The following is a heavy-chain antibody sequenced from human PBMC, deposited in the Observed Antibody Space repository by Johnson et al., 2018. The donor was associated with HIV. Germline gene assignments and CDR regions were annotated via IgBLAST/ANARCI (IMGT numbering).Heavy chain of an antibody. CDR1: GFNVSSNY. J-gene: IGHJ3*02. Sequence: MQLVESGGGLVQPGGSLRLSCVVSGFNVSSNYMSWVRQAPGKGLEWVSAISGSGGSTYYADSVKGRFPISRDNSKNTLYLQMNSRRAEDTAVYYCARDGVRDGVRIHAFDIWGQGTMVTVSS. CDR3: ARDGVRDGVRIHAFDI. V-gene: IGHV3-23*04. D-gene: IGHD2/OR15-2a*01. CDR2: ISGSGGST.